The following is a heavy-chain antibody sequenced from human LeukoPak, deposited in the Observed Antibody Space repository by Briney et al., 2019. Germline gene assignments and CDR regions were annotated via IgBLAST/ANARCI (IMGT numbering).Heavy chain of an antibody. CDR2: ISAYNGNT. J-gene: IGHJ4*02. V-gene: IGHV1-18*01. Sequence: ASVKVSCKASGYTFTTYGISWVRQAPGQGLEWMGWISAYNGNTNYAQKLQGRVTMTTDTSTSTAYMELRSLRSDDTAVYYCARVFHDSSGYYPYYFDYWGQGTLVTVSS. CDR1: GYTFTTYG. D-gene: IGHD3-22*01. CDR3: ARVFHDSSGYYPYYFDY.